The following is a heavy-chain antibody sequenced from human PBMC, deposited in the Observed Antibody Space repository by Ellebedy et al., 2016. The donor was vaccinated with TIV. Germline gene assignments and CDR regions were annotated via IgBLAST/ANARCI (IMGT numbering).Heavy chain of an antibody. CDR2: VSGSGYNT. D-gene: IGHD5-18*01. CDR3: ARGYSDDKGVDAFDI. Sequence: PGGSLRLSCAASGFTVTTNYMNWVRQAPGKGLEWVSAVSGSGYNTYYADSVKGRITISRDNSKNTLYLQMNSLRAEDTAVYYCARGYSDDKGVDAFDIWGQGTTVTVSS. V-gene: IGHV3-23*01. J-gene: IGHJ3*02. CDR1: GFTVTTNY.